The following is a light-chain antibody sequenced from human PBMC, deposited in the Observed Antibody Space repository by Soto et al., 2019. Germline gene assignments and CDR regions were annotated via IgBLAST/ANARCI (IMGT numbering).Light chain of an antibody. Sequence: QSALTQPRSVSGSPGQSVTISCTGTSSAVGGYNYVSWYQQHPGKAPKLMIYDVSKRPSGVPDRFSGSKSGNTASLTISGLQAEDEADYYCCSYAGSYSYVFGTGPKLTVL. CDR3: CSYAGSYSYV. CDR1: SSAVGGYNY. J-gene: IGLJ1*01. CDR2: DVS. V-gene: IGLV2-11*01.